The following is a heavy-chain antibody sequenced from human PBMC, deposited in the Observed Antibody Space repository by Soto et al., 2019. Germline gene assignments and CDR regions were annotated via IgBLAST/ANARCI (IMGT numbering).Heavy chain of an antibody. D-gene: IGHD4-17*01. CDR1: GGTFSSYA. CDR2: IIPIFGTA. V-gene: IGHV1-69*06. CDR3: ARGDLTTVLSLAFDI. J-gene: IGHJ3*02. Sequence: ASVKVSCKASGGTFSSYAISWVRRAPGQGLEWMGGIIPIFGTADYAQKFQGRVTITADKSTSTAYMELSSLRSEDTAVYYCARGDLTTVLSLAFDIWGQGTMVTVSS.